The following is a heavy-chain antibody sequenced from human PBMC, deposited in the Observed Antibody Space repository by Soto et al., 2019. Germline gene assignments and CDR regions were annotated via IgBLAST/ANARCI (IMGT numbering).Heavy chain of an antibody. Sequence: PGGSLRLSCAASGFTFSSYGMHWVRQAPGKGLEWVAVISYDGSNKYYADSVKGRFTISRDNSKNTLYLQMNSLRAEDTAVYYCAKDKEIQLWGLGREYFDYWGQGTLVTVSS. D-gene: IGHD5-18*01. V-gene: IGHV3-30*18. J-gene: IGHJ4*02. CDR1: GFTFSSYG. CDR2: ISYDGSNK. CDR3: AKDKEIQLWGLGREYFDY.